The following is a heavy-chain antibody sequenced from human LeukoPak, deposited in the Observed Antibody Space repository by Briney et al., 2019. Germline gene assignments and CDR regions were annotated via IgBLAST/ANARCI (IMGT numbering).Heavy chain of an antibody. D-gene: IGHD2-2*01. V-gene: IGHV4-39*01. Sequence: PSETLSLTCSVSGGSISSSYYWGWIRQPPGKGLEWIASIYYSGSTYYNPSLKSRVTISVDTSKNQFSLKLSSVTAADTAVYYCARIMGSSTSPLGIDYWAREPWSPSPQ. CDR3: ARIMGSSTSPLGIDY. J-gene: IGHJ4*02. CDR1: GGSISSSYY. CDR2: IYYSGST.